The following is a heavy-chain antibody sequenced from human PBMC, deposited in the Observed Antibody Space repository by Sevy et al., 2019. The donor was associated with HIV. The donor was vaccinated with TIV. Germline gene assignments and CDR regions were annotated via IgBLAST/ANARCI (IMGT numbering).Heavy chain of an antibody. Sequence: GGYLRLSCAASGFTVSSNYMSWVRQAPGKGLEWVSVIYSGGSTYYADSVKGRFTISRDNSKNTLYLQMNSLRAEDTAVYYCARVFEGAALDYWGQGTLVTVSS. CDR3: ARVFEGAALDY. CDR2: IYSGGST. V-gene: IGHV3-53*01. D-gene: IGHD6-6*01. J-gene: IGHJ4*02. CDR1: GFTVSSNY.